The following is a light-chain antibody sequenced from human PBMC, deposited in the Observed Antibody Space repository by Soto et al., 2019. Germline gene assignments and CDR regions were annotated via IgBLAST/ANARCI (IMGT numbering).Light chain of an antibody. J-gene: IGKJ4*01. CDR1: QSISSGY. CDR3: QQYGRSPLFT. Sequence: ETVLTQSPGTLSLSPGERATLSCRASQSISSGYLAWYQQRPGQAPRLLLSGASNRATGIPDRFSGSGSGTAFTLTISRLEPADFAVYYCQQYGRSPLFTFGGGTKVDIK. V-gene: IGKV3-20*01. CDR2: GAS.